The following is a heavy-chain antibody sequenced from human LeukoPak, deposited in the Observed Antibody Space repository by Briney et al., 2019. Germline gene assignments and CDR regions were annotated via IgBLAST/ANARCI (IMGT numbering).Heavy chain of an antibody. CDR3: ARTAGIYYYYYYMDV. J-gene: IGHJ6*03. Sequence: PVGCLRVSRAASRFTLDDYGMSTGREAPGKGVGWGSGINWTGRRTGYADSVKGRFTISRDNAKNSLYLQMNSLRAEDTALYYCARTAGIYYYYYYMDVWGKGTTVTVSS. CDR2: INWTGRRT. D-gene: IGHD6-13*01. V-gene: IGHV3-20*04. CDR1: RFTLDDYG.